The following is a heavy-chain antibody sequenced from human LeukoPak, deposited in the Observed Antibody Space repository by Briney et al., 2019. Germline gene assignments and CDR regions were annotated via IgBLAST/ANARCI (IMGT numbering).Heavy chain of an antibody. CDR3: ARGARPRYYDSSGYLGYFDY. CDR2: IYYSGST. D-gene: IGHD3-22*01. Sequence: SETLSLTCTVSGGSISSSSYYWGWIRQPPGKGLEWIGYIYYSGSTNYNPSLKSRVTISVDTSKNQFSLKLSSVTAADTAVYYCARGARPRYYDSSGYLGYFDYWGQGPWSPSPQ. V-gene: IGHV4-61*05. CDR1: GGSISSSSYY. J-gene: IGHJ4*03.